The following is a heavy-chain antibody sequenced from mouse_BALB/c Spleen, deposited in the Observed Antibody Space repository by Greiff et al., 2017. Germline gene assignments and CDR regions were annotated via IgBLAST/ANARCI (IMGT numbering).Heavy chain of an antibody. Sequence: VQLQQSGPELVKPGASMKISCKASGYSFTGYTMNWVKQSHGKNLEWIVLINPYNGGTSYNQKFKGKATLTVDKSSSTAYMELLSLTSEDSAVYYCASPTGSSPYYAMDYWGQGTSVTVSS. D-gene: IGHD1-1*01. CDR3: ASPTGSSPYYAMDY. CDR1: GYSFTGYT. J-gene: IGHJ4*01. CDR2: INPYNGGT. V-gene: IGHV1-18*01.